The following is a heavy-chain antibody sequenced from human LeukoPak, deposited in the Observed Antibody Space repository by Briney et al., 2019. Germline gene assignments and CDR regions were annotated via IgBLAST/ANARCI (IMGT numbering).Heavy chain of an antibody. CDR3: AREYFYGMDV. CDR2: SRAKGDSYST. CDR1: GFPFSTYY. V-gene: IGHV3-72*01. Sequence: TGGCLRLSCAASGFPFSTYYMDWVRQAPGKGLEWVGLSRAKGDSYSTEYAASVRGRFSISRDESQNSMFLHMNSLKTEDTAVYFCAREYFYGMDVWGQGTTVTVSS. J-gene: IGHJ6*02.